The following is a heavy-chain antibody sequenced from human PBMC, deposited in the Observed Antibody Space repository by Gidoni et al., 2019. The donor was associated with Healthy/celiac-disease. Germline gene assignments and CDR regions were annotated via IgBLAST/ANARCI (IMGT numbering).Heavy chain of an antibody. D-gene: IGHD3-22*01. V-gene: IGHV5-51*03. CDR2: IYPVDSDT. Sequence: EVQLVQSGAEVKKPGESLKISCKGSGYKFTTYWIGWVRQMPGKGLEWMGIIYPVDSDTRYSPSFQGQITISADKSISTAYLQWSSLKASDTAIYYCARRADNSGYYSVEYWGQGTLVTVSS. CDR3: ARRADNSGYYSVEY. CDR1: GYKFTTYW. J-gene: IGHJ4*02.